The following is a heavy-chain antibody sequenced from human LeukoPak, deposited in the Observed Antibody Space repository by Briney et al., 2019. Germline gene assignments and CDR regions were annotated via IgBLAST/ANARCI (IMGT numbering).Heavy chain of an antibody. Sequence: ASETLSLTCTVSGGSISSSSYYWGWLRQPPGKGLEWIGSIFYSGSAYYNPSLKSRVAISVDTSKNQFSLKLSPVTAADTAVYYCARQGGTLNWFDPWGQGTLVTVSS. CDR1: GGSISSSSYY. V-gene: IGHV4-39*01. J-gene: IGHJ5*02. CDR3: ARQGGTLNWFDP. D-gene: IGHD1-7*01. CDR2: IFYSGSA.